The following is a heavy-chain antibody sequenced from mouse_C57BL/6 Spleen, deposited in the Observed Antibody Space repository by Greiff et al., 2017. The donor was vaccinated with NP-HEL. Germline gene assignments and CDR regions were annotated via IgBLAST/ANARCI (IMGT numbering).Heavy chain of an antibody. CDR3: TPYHFHYAMDY. D-gene: IGHD2-10*01. Sequence: QVQLKQSGAELVRPGASVTLSCKASGYTFTDYEMHWVKQTPVHGLEWIGAIDPETGGTAYNQKFKGKAILTADKSSSTAYMELRSLTSEDSAVYYCTPYHFHYAMDYWGQGTSVTVSS. CDR1: GYTFTDYE. J-gene: IGHJ4*01. V-gene: IGHV1-15*01. CDR2: IDPETGGT.